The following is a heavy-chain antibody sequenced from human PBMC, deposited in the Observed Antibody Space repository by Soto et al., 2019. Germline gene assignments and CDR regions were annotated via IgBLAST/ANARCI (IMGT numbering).Heavy chain of an antibody. V-gene: IGHV1-3*01. D-gene: IGHD2-2*01. Sequence: ASVKVSCKASGYTFTSYAMHWVRQAPGQRLEWMGWINAGNGNTKYSQKFQGRVTITRDTSASTAYMELSSLRSEDTAVYYCASYSCSSTSCYYYYYYGMDVWGQGTTVTVSS. CDR3: ASYSCSSTSCYYYYYYGMDV. J-gene: IGHJ6*02. CDR1: GYTFTSYA. CDR2: INAGNGNT.